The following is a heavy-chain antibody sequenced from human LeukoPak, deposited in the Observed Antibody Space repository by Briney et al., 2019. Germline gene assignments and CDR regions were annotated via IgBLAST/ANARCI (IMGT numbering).Heavy chain of an antibody. J-gene: IGHJ3*02. CDR1: GGSFSGYY. CDR2: INHSGST. D-gene: IGHD3-22*01. Sequence: SETLSLTCAVYGGSFSGYYWSWIRQPPGKGLEWIGEINHSGSTNYNPSLKSRVTISVDTSKNQFSLKLSSVTAADAAVYYCARVPYYYDSSGPQGAFDIWGQGTMVTVSS. CDR3: ARVPYYYDSSGPQGAFDI. V-gene: IGHV4-34*01.